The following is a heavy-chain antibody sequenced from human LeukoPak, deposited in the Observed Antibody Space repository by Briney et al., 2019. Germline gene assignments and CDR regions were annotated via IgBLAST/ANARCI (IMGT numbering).Heavy chain of an antibody. V-gene: IGHV3-23*01. CDR3: AKYPPDRRDYDFWSGYHRPANYFDY. CDR1: GFTFSSYA. CDR2: ISGSGGST. Sequence: PGGSLRLSCAASGFTFSSYAMSWVRQAPGKGLEWVSAISGSGGSTYYADSVKGRFTISRDSSKNTLYLQMNSLRAEDTAVYYCAKYPPDRRDYDFWSGYHRPANYFDYWGQGTLVTVSS. J-gene: IGHJ4*02. D-gene: IGHD3-3*01.